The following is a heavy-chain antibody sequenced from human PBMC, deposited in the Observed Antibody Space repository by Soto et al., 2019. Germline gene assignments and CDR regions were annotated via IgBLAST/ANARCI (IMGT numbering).Heavy chain of an antibody. D-gene: IGHD2-8*01. V-gene: IGHV3-48*02. CDR1: GFTFSSYS. CDR2: ISSSGSTI. CDR3: ARDLRMVYAIDFDY. J-gene: IGHJ4*02. Sequence: EVQLVESGGGLVQPGGSLRLSCAASGFTFSSYSMNWVRQAPGKGLEWVSYISSSGSTIYYADSVKGRCTISRDNAKNSLYLQMNSLRDEDTAVYYCARDLRMVYAIDFDYWGQGTLVTVSS.